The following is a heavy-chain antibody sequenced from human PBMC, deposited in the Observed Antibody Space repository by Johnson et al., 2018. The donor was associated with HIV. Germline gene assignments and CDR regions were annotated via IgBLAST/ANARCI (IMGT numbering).Heavy chain of an antibody. V-gene: IGHV3-11*04. J-gene: IGHJ3*02. D-gene: IGHD1-26*01. CDR3: ARDLRGANWHDVFDI. CDR1: GFTFGDYY. CDR2: ISSSGNTI. Sequence: VQLVESGGGLVKPGGSLRLSCAASGFTFGDYYMTWIRQAPGKGLEWVSYISSSGNTIYYADYVQGRFTISRDNAKNSLYLQMNSLRAEDTVVYYCARDLRGANWHDVFDIWGQGTMVTVSS.